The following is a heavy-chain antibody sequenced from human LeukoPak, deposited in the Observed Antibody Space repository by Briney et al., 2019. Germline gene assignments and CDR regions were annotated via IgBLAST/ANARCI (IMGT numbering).Heavy chain of an antibody. V-gene: IGHV2-70*04. CDR2: IDWDDDK. J-gene: IGHJ4*02. Sequence: SGPTLVNPTQTLTLTCTFSGFSLSTSQMRVTWIRQPPGKALEWLARIDWDDDKFYSPSLRTRLTISKDTSKNQVVLTMTNMDPVDTATYYCARHGATPAGHYFDNWGQGTLVTVSS. CDR1: GFSLSTSQMR. CDR3: ARHGATPAGHYFDN. D-gene: IGHD4-17*01.